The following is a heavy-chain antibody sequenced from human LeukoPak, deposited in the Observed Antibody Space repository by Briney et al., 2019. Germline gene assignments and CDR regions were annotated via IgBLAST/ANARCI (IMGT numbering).Heavy chain of an antibody. J-gene: IGHJ4*02. D-gene: IGHD6-19*01. CDR2: ISYDGSNK. CDR3: AKTFRRYSSGWYYFDY. Sequence: GRSLRPSCAASGFTFSSYAMHWVRQAPGKGLEWVAVISYDGSNKYYADSVKGRFTISRDNSKNTLYLQMNSLRAEDTAVYYYAKTFRRYSSGWYYFDYWGQGTLVTVSS. CDR1: GFTFSSYA. V-gene: IGHV3-30-3*02.